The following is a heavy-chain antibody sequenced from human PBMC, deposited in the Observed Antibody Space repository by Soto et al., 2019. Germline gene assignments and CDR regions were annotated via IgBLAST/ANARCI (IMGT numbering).Heavy chain of an antibody. CDR2: ISYGGST. CDR3: SRGILV. D-gene: IGHD5-18*01. Sequence: QVQLQESGPGLVKPSQTLSLTCTVSGGSINSGGYCWSWIRQHPGKGLDWIGCISYGGSTSYNPPLKIRVTISADTSKNQFSLTLTSVTAAATAVYYWSRGILVWGQGALITVSS. CDR1: GGSINSGGYC. V-gene: IGHV4-31*03. J-gene: IGHJ4*02.